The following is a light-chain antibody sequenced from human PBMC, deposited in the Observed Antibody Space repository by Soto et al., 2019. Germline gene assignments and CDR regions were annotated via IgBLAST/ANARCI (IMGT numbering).Light chain of an antibody. J-gene: IGKJ2*01. V-gene: IGKV3-15*01. CDR3: QQFGSSIPHT. CDR2: GAS. CDR1: QSLDYN. Sequence: EIVMTQSPATLSVSLGERATLSCRAGQSLDYNLAWYQQKPGQAPRLLIYGASARATGVPARFSGSGSETEFTLTISRLEPEDFGVYYCQQFGSSIPHTFGQGTKLEIK.